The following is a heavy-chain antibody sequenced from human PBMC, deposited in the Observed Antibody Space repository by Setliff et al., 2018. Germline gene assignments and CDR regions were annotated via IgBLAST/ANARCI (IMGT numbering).Heavy chain of an antibody. Sequence: SETLSLTCSVSGASISTTYYYWDWIRQSPEKGLEWIGTIYQNGITYYNPSVKSRVIISVDKSKNQFSLSLRSVTAADTAVYYCATDGPVLNGDYISWGQGTLVTAPQ. CDR1: GASISTTYYY. CDR3: ATDGPVLNGDYIS. V-gene: IGHV4-39*07. D-gene: IGHD3-10*01. CDR2: IYQNGIT. J-gene: IGHJ5*02.